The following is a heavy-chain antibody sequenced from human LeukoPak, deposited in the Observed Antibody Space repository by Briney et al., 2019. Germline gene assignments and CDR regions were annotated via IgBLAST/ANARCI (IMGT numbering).Heavy chain of an antibody. CDR3: ASGKMRGYCSSTSCPRLGYFDY. CDR1: GGSFSGYY. V-gene: IGHV4-34*01. Sequence: SETLSLTCAVYGGSFSGYYWSWIRQPPGKGLEWIGEINHSGSTNYNPSLKSRVTISVDTSKNQFSLKLSSVTAADTAVYYCASGKMRGYCSSTSCPRLGYFDYWSQGTLVTVSS. D-gene: IGHD2-2*01. CDR2: INHSGST. J-gene: IGHJ4*02.